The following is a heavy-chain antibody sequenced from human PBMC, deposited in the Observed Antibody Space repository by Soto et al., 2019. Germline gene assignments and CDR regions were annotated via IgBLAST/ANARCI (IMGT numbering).Heavy chain of an antibody. J-gene: IGHJ4*02. CDR2: ISETGMTI. D-gene: IGHD6-19*01. CDR1: GFNFTVYA. V-gene: IGHV3-23*01. CDR3: VKGGWADS. Sequence: EVELLKSGGGLVQPGGSLRLSCVASGFNFTVYAMSWVRQAPGKGLEWMSRISETGMTIYYADSVKGRFTVSRDNSQNSVFLELHSPRVDDTAVYYCVKGGWADSWGQGTLVTVSS.